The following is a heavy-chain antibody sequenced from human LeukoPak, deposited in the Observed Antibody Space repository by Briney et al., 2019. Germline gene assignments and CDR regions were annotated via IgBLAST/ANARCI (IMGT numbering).Heavy chain of an antibody. CDR3: ARESLKVGALDY. D-gene: IGHD1-26*01. CDR1: GFTFSSYS. Sequence: PGGSLRLSCAASGFTFSSYSMNWVRQAPGKGLEWVSSISSSSSYIYYADSVKGRFTISRDNAKNSLYLQMNSLRAEDTAVYYCARESLKVGALDYWGQGTLVTVSS. J-gene: IGHJ4*02. CDR2: ISSSSSYI. V-gene: IGHV3-21*01.